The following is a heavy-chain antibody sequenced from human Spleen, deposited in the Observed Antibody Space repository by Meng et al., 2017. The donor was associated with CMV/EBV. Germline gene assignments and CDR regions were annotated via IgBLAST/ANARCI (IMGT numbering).Heavy chain of an antibody. Sequence: GESLKISCAASGFTFSSYWMSWVRQAPGKGLEWVANIKQDGSEKYYVDSVKGRFTISRDNAKNSLYLQMNNLRAEDTAVYYCARGGPSVFTVTTSPWGQGTLVTVSS. CDR2: IKQDGSEK. J-gene: IGHJ5*02. CDR3: ARGGPSVFTVTTSP. D-gene: IGHD4-17*01. V-gene: IGHV3-7*01. CDR1: GFTFSSYW.